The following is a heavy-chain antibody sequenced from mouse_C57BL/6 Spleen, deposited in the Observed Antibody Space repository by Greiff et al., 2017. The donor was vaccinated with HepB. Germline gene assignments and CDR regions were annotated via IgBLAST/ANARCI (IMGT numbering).Heavy chain of an antibody. J-gene: IGHJ4*01. CDR2: ISSGSSTI. V-gene: IGHV5-17*01. D-gene: IGHD1-1*01. CDR3: ARRRATVVATDYAMDY. CDR1: GFTFSDYG. Sequence: EVQLVESGGGLVKPGGSLKLSCAASGFTFSDYGMHWVRQAPEKGLEWVAYISSGSSTIYYADTVKGRFTISRDNAKNTLFLQMTSLRSEDTAMYYCARRRATVVATDYAMDYWGQGTSVTVSS.